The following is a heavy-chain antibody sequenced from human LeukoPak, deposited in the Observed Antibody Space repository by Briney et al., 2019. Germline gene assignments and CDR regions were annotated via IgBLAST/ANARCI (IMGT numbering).Heavy chain of an antibody. V-gene: IGHV3-21*01. CDR1: GFTFSSYS. Sequence: GGSLRLSCAASGFTFSSYSMNWVRQAPGKGLEWVSSISSSSSYIYYADSVKGRFTISRDNAKNSLYLQMNSLRAEDTAVYYCARASRGYSYGYDYWGQGTLVTVSS. CDR2: ISSSSSYI. D-gene: IGHD5-18*01. J-gene: IGHJ4*02. CDR3: ARASRGYSYGYDY.